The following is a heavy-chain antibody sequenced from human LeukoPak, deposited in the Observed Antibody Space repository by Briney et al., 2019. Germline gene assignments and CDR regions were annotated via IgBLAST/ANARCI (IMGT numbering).Heavy chain of an antibody. CDR1: GGSFSGYY. V-gene: IGHV4-34*01. J-gene: IGHJ5*02. CDR3: ARRYLVTPPNWFDP. D-gene: IGHD4-23*01. CDR2: INHSGST. Sequence: SETLSLTCAVYGGSFSGYYWSWIRQPPGKGLEWIGEINHSGSTNYNPSLKSRVTISVDTSKNQFSLKLSSVTAADTAVYYCARRYLVTPPNWFDPWGQGTLVTVPS.